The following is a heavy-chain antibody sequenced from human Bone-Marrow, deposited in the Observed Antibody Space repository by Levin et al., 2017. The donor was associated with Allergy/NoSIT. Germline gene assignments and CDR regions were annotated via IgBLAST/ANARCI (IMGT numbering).Heavy chain of an antibody. V-gene: IGHV4-38-2*02. CDR1: GFSIHSGYF. D-gene: IGHD5-24*01. CDR3: SRESHTWMATTPFDN. Sequence: SQTLSLPCNVSGFSIHSGYFWGWIRQPPGKELEWIGSIYHSGSTHYNPSLKDRVSLSIDTSKNQFSLTLSSVTAADPAVYFWSRESHTWMATTPFDNWGQGTLLAVSS. J-gene: IGHJ4*02. CDR2: IYHSGST.